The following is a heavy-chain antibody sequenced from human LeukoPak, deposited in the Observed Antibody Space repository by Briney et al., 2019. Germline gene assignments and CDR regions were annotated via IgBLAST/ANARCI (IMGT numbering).Heavy chain of an antibody. CDR1: GGSISSYY. D-gene: IGHD1-26*01. CDR3: AREEALGSGSFDY. CDR2: INHSGST. Sequence: PSETLSLTCTVSGGSISSYYWSWIRQPPGKGLEWIGEINHSGSTNYNPSLKSRVTISADTSKNQFSLKLSSVTAADTAVYYCAREEALGSGSFDYWGQGTLVTVSS. V-gene: IGHV4-34*01. J-gene: IGHJ4*02.